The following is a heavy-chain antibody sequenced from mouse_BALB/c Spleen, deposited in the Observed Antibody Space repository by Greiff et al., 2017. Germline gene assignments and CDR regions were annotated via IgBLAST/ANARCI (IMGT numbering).Heavy chain of an antibody. D-gene: IGHD2-3*01. CDR1: GFTFTDYY. V-gene: IGHV7-3*02. Sequence: DVQLVESGGGLVQPGGSLRLSCATSGFTFTDYYMSWVRQPPGKALEWLGFIRNKANGYTTEYSASVKGRFTISRDNSQSILYLQMNTLRAEDSATYYCARADGLMDYWGQGTSVTVSS. CDR3: ARADGLMDY. J-gene: IGHJ4*01. CDR2: IRNKANGYTT.